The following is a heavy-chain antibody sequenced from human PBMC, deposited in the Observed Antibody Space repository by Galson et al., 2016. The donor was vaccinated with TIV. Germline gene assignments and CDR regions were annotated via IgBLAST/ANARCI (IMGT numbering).Heavy chain of an antibody. CDR3: AKGQPRAGRRFYYMDV. CDR1: GFTFDDYT. V-gene: IGHV3-9*01. CDR2: ISWNSGNT. J-gene: IGHJ6*03. Sequence: SLRLSCAASGFTFDDYTMHWVRLVPGRGLEWVSVISWNSGNTVYADSVKGRFTISRDNAKNSLYLQMNSLRTEDTALYYCAKGQPRAGRRFYYMDVWGKGTTVTVSS. D-gene: IGHD1-14*01.